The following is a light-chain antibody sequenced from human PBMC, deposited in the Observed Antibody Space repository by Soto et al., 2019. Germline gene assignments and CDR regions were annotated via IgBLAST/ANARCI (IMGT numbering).Light chain of an antibody. V-gene: IGKV3-15*01. Sequence: DIVLTQSPATLSVSPGERSTLSCRASHSVSSNLAWYQQKPGQALRLLIYGVSTRATGIPARFSGSGSGTEFTLTINSLQSEDFAVYYCQNYNNWPSTFGQGTKVDIK. CDR1: HSVSSN. CDR3: QNYNNWPST. J-gene: IGKJ1*01. CDR2: GVS.